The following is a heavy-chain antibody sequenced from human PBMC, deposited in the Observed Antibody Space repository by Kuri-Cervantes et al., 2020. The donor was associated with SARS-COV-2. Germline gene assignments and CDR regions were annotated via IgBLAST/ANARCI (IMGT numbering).Heavy chain of an antibody. J-gene: IGHJ4*02. CDR2: IYYSGST. V-gene: IGHV4-59*08. Sequence: GSLRLSCTVSGGSISSYYWSWIRQPPGKGLEWIGYIYYSGSTNYNPSLKSRVTISVDTSKNQFSLKLSSVTAADTAVYCCARSAVAGTWGFIDYWGQGTLVTVSS. D-gene: IGHD6-19*01. CDR1: GGSISSYY. CDR3: ARSAVAGTWGFIDY.